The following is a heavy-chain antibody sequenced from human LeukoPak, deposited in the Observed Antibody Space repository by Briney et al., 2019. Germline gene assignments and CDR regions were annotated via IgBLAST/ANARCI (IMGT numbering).Heavy chain of an antibody. D-gene: IGHD3-10*01. J-gene: IGHJ4*02. V-gene: IGHV3-11*06. Sequence: PGGSLRLSCAASGFTFSDYYMSWIRQAPGKGLEWVSYISSSSSYTNYADSVKGRFTISRDNAKNSLYLQMNSLRAEDTAVYYCARVRYGSGSYPLYYFDYWGQGTLVTVSS. CDR2: ISSSSSYT. CDR3: ARVRYGSGSYPLYYFDY. CDR1: GFTFSDYY.